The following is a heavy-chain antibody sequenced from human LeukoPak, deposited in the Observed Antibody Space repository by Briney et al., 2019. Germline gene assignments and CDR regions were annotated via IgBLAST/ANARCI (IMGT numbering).Heavy chain of an antibody. J-gene: IGHJ4*02. D-gene: IGHD3-9*01. CDR1: GGSISSYY. Sequence: SETLSLTCTVSGGSISSYYWSWIRQPPGKGLEWIGYIYYSGSTNYNPSLKSRVTISVDTSKNQFSLKLSSVTAADTAVYYCARGSKDRATDILTGYYSPYYFDYWGQGSLVTVSS. CDR2: IYYSGST. CDR3: ARGSKDRATDILTGYYSPYYFDY. V-gene: IGHV4-59*08.